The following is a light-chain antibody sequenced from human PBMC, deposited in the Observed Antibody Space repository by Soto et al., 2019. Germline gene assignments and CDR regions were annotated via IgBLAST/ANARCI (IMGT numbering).Light chain of an antibody. J-gene: IGLJ3*02. V-gene: IGLV1-47*02. CDR3: AAWDDSLNGYWV. CDR2: SHN. Sequence: QSVLPQTPSVSGTPGQTVTISCSGSSSNIGRNYVYWYQQLPGAAPKLPMYSHNIRPSGVPDRFSASTSGTSASLVISGLRSEDEADYYCAAWDDSLNGYWVFGGGTKVTVL. CDR1: SSNIGRNY.